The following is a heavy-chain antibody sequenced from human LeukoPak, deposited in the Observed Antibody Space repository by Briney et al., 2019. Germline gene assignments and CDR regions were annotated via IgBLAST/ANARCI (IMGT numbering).Heavy chain of an antibody. J-gene: IGHJ4*02. CDR1: GGSFSGYY. Sequence: PSETLSLTCAVYGGSFSGYYWSWIRQPPGKGLEWIGEINHSGSTNYNPSLKSRVTISVDTSKNQFSLKLSSVTAADTAVYYCARVTPAGAWLGYFDYWGQGTLVTVSS. V-gene: IGHV4-34*01. CDR3: ARVTPAGAWLGYFDY. D-gene: IGHD6-19*01. CDR2: INHSGST.